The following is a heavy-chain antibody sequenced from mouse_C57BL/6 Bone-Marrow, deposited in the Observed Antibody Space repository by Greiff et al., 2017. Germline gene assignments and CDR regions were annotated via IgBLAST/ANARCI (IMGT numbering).Heavy chain of an antibody. Sequence: QVQLKQPGAELVKPGASVKLSCKASGYTFTSYWMHWVKQRPGQGLEWIGMIHPNSGSTNYNEKFKSKATLTVDKSSSTAYMQLSSLTSEDSAVYYCARRLITTVVAHWYFDVWGTGTTVTVSS. D-gene: IGHD1-1*01. CDR1: GYTFTSYW. V-gene: IGHV1-64*01. CDR3: ARRLITTVVAHWYFDV. CDR2: IHPNSGST. J-gene: IGHJ1*03.